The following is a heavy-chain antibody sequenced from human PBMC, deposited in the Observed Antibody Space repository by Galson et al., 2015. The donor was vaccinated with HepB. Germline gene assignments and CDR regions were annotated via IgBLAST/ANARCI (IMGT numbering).Heavy chain of an antibody. J-gene: IGHJ2*01. CDR3: ARGITIPLVWYFDL. CDR1: GFTFSSYA. D-gene: IGHD3-10*01. V-gene: IGHV3-30-3*01. Sequence: SLRLSCAASGFTFSSYAMHWVRQAPGKGLEWVAVISYDGSNKYYADSVKGRFTISRDNSKNTLYLQMNSLRAENTAVYYCARGITIPLVWYFDLWGRGTLVTVSS. CDR2: ISYDGSNK.